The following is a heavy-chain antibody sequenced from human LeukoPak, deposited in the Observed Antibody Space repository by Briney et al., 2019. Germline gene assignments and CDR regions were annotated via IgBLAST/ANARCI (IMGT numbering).Heavy chain of an antibody. V-gene: IGHV5-51*01. CDR3: ARQSRDGSKTRGYYFDY. J-gene: IGHJ4*02. D-gene: IGHD3-10*01. Sequence: GESLKISCQVSGYIFTHYWIGWVRQMLGKGLESMGIIYPADSDTTYSPSFQGQVTISADKSISTVYLQWSSLKASDTAMYYCARQSRDGSKTRGYYFDYWGQGTLVTVSS. CDR2: IYPADSDT. CDR1: GYIFTHYW.